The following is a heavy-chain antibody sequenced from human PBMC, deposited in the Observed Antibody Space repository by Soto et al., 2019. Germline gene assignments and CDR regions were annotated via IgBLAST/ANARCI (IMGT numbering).Heavy chain of an antibody. D-gene: IGHD6-13*01. CDR2: INPNSGGT. V-gene: IGHV1-2*04. CDR1: GYILSSYY. J-gene: IGHJ3*02. CDR3: ARFGQGAAAGAGQRGDAFDI. Sequence: ASVKVSCKASGYILSSYYMHWVRQAPGQGLEWMGWINPNSGGTNYAQKFQGWVTMTRDTSISTAYMELSRLRSDDTAVYYCARFGQGAAAGAGQRGDAFDIWGQGTMVTVSS.